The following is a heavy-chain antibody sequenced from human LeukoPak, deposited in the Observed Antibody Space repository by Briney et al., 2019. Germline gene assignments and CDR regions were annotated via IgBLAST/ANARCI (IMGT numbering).Heavy chain of an antibody. CDR2: IYYSGST. J-gene: IGHJ6*02. D-gene: IGHD6-19*01. CDR3: ARGGAVAVYSYYGMDV. Sequence: SETLSLTCAVYGGSFSGYYWGWIRQPPGKGLEWIGSIYYSGSTYYNPSLKSRVTISVDTSKNQFSLKLSSATAADTAVYYCARGGAVAVYSYYGMDVWGQGTTVTVSS. V-gene: IGHV4-34*01. CDR1: GGSFSGYY.